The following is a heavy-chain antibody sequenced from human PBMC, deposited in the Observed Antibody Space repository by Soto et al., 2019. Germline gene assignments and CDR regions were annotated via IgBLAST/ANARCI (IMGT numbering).Heavy chain of an antibody. CDR1: GFTFSSYW. D-gene: IGHD3-10*01. V-gene: IGHV3-74*01. J-gene: IGHJ6*02. Sequence: EVQLVESGGGLVQPGGSLRLSCAASGFTFSSYWMHWVRQAPGKGLVWVSRINRDGSSTSYADSVKGRFTISRDNAKNTLYLQMNSLSVEDTAVYYCARAGGSGSYYMGHYYYYGMDVWGQGTTVTVSS. CDR2: INRDGSST. CDR3: ARAGGSGSYYMGHYYYYGMDV.